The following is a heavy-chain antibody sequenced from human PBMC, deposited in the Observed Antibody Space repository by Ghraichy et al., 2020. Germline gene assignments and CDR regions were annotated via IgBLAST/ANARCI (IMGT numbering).Heavy chain of an antibody. CDR3: AKDRVPRIPVRMDV. V-gene: IGHV3-23*01. D-gene: IGHD2-15*01. J-gene: IGHJ6*02. CDR2: ISGSGGST. Sequence: GGSLRLSCAASGFTFSSYVMSWVRQAPGKGLEWVSAISGSGGSTYYADSVKGRFTISRDNSKNTLYLQMNSRRAEDTAVYDCAKDRVPRIPVRMDVWGQGTTVTVSS. CDR1: GFTFSSYV.